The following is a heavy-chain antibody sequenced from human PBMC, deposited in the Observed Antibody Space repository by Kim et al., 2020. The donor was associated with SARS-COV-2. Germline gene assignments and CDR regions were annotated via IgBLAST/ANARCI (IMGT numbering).Heavy chain of an antibody. D-gene: IGHD3-9*01. CDR2: INAGNGNT. V-gene: IGHV1-3*01. CDR1: GYTFTSYA. CDR3: ARGVTIFWLDYYGMDV. Sequence: ASVKVSCKASGYTFTSYAMYWVRQAPGQRLEWMGWINAGNGNTKYSQKFQGRVTITRDTSASTAYMELSSLRSEDTAVYYCARGVTIFWLDYYGMDVWGQGTTVTVSS. J-gene: IGHJ6*02.